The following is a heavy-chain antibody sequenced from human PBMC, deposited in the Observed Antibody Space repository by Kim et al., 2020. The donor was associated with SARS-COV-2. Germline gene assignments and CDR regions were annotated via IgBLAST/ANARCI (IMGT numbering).Heavy chain of an antibody. Sequence: YAQKFQGWVTMTRDTSISTANMGLSRLRSDDTAVYYCARDLQGGWDVLDYWGQGTLVTVSS. J-gene: IGHJ4*02. D-gene: IGHD6-19*01. CDR3: ARDLQGGWDVLDY. V-gene: IGHV1-2*04.